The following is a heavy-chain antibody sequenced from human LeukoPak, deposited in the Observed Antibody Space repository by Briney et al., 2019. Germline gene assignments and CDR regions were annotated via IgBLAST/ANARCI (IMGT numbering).Heavy chain of an antibody. CDR2: IIPIFGTA. J-gene: IGHJ3*02. CDR3: ARGGSYLRHAFDI. D-gene: IGHD1-26*01. CDR1: GYTFTGYY. Sequence: GASVKVSCKASGYTFTGYYMHWVRQAPGQGLEWMGGIIPIFGTANYAQKFQGRVTVTADESTSTAYMELSSLRSEDTAVYYCARGGSYLRHAFDIWGQGTMVTVSS. V-gene: IGHV1-69*13.